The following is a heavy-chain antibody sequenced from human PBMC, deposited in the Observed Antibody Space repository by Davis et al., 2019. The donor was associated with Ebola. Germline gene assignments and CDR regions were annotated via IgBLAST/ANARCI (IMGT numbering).Heavy chain of an antibody. J-gene: IGHJ4*02. D-gene: IGHD1-20*01. CDR1: GFTFSSYS. CDR2: ISSSSSTI. CDR3: TRDLLTGTTWDY. V-gene: IGHV3-48*02. Sequence: GESLKISCAASGFTFSSYSMNWVRQAPGKGLEWFSYISSSSSTIYYADSVKDRFTISRDNAKNSLYLQMNSLRDEDTAVYYCTRDLLTGTTWDYWGQGTLVTVSS.